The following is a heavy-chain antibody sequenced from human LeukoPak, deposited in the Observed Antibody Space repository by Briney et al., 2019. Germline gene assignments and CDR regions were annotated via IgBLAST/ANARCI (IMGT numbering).Heavy chain of an antibody. CDR1: GYTFTSYY. CDR2: INPTGGST. V-gene: IGHV1-46*01. Sequence: ASVKVSCKASGYTFTSYYMHWVRQAPGEGLEWMGIINPTGGSTSYAQKFQGRVTMTRDTSTSTVYMELSSLRSEDTAVYYCATGYYDYVWGSYPLRYWGQGTLVTVSS. J-gene: IGHJ4*02. D-gene: IGHD3-16*01. CDR3: ATGYYDYVWGSYPLRY.